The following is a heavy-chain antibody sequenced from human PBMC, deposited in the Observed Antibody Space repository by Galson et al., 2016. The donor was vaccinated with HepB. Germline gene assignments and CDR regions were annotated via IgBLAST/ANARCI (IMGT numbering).Heavy chain of an antibody. J-gene: IGHJ4*02. Sequence: SLRLSCAASGFSFRDCAIHWVRQASGKGLEWLAQIKEDGSEKYYVDSLKGRFTISRDNAKNPLYLQMNSLRAEDTATYYCARDSTVPGRSIDYWGQGTLITVSS. CDR3: ARDSTVPGRSIDY. D-gene: IGHD2-2*01. V-gene: IGHV3-7*01. CDR2: IKEDGSEK. CDR1: GFSFRDCA.